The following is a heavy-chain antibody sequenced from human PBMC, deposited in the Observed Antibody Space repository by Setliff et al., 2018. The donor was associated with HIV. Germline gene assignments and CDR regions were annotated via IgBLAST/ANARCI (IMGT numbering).Heavy chain of an antibody. Sequence: GGSLRLSCAVSGFILSEDWMSWVRQAPGKGLEWLGRIKSKRDGGTIDYTAPVKGRFTISRDDRRGIAYLEMNSLQTEDTAVYYCARDDSGYNYGGRGMDVWGQGTTVTVSS. V-gene: IGHV3-15*05. J-gene: IGHJ6*02. D-gene: IGHD4-17*01. CDR2: IKSKRDGGTI. CDR3: ARDDSGYNYGGRGMDV. CDR1: GFILSEDW.